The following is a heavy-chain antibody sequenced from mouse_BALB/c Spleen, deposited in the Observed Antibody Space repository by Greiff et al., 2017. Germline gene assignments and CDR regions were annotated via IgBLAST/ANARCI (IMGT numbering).Heavy chain of an antibody. CDR3: AREGLRPWFAY. D-gene: IGHD2-4*01. Sequence: ESGPGLVKPSQSLSLTCTVTGYSITSDYAWNWIRQFPGNKLEWMGYISYSGSTSYNPSLKSRISITRDTSKNQFFLQLNSVTTEDTATYYCAREGLRPWFAYWGQGTLVTVSA. CDR2: ISYSGST. V-gene: IGHV3-2*02. CDR1: GYSITSDYA. J-gene: IGHJ3*01.